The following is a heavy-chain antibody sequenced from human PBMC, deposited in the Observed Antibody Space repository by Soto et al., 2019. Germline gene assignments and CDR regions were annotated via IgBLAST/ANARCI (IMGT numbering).Heavy chain of an antibody. CDR3: ARATGADKEDY. Sequence: PGGSLRLSCTASGFTFSSFWMLWVRQATGQGLVWVSRLYSDESNTDYADSVKGRFTISRDNAKNSLYLQMNSLRAEDTAVYYCARATGADKEDYWGQGTLVTVSS. CDR1: GFTFSSFW. V-gene: IGHV3-74*01. CDR2: LYSDESNT. J-gene: IGHJ4*01. D-gene: IGHD3-10*01.